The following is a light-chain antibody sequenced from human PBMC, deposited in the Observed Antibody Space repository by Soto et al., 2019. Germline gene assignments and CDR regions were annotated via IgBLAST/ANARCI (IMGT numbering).Light chain of an antibody. CDR3: AAWDDSRSGYV. CDR2: SNT. Sequence: QSVLTQPPSASGTPGQRVSISCSGGSSNIGTKSVNWYQQLPGAAPKLLIFSNTQRPSGVPDRFSGSKSGTSASLAISGLQSEDEGDYYCAAWDDSRSGYVFGTGTKLTVL. V-gene: IGLV1-44*01. CDR1: SSNIGTKS. J-gene: IGLJ1*01.